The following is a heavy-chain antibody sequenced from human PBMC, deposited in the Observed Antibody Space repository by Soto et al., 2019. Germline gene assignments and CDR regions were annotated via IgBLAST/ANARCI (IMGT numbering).Heavy chain of an antibody. CDR3: ARDGPTEPWFDP. J-gene: IGHJ5*02. CDR2: IKQDGSEK. Sequence: GGSLSLSCAASGFTFSSYWMSWVHQAPGKGLEWVANIKQDGSEKYYVDSVKGRFTISRDNAKSSLYPQMNSLRAEDTAVYYCARDGPTEPWFDPWGQGTLVTVSS. CDR1: GFTFSSYW. V-gene: IGHV3-7*01.